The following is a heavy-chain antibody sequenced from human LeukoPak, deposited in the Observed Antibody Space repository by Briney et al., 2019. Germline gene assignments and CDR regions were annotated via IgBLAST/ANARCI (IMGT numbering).Heavy chain of an antibody. V-gene: IGHV4-34*01. D-gene: IGHD5-12*01. CDR2: INHSGST. Sequence: KPSETLSLTCAVYGGSFSGYYWSWIRQPPGKGLEWIGEINHSGSTNYNPSLKSLVTISVATSKPQFSLKLSSVTAADTAVYYCARGENPDIVPTIDYWGQGTLVTVSS. J-gene: IGHJ4*02. CDR1: GGSFSGYY. CDR3: ARGENPDIVPTIDY.